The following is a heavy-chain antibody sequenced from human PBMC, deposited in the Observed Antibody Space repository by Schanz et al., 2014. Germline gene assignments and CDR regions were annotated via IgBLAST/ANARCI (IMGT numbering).Heavy chain of an antibody. V-gene: IGHV3-74*02. D-gene: IGHD3-10*01. Sequence: EVQLVESGGGLVQPGGSLRLSCSASGFTFSIYAMHWVRQDPGKGLVWVSRINGDGSNTNYADSVKGRFTISRDNSKNTLYLQMNSLRAEDTAVYYCAKGRFGELSAFDIWGQGTMVTVSS. CDR3: AKGRFGELSAFDI. J-gene: IGHJ3*02. CDR1: GFTFSIYA. CDR2: INGDGSNT.